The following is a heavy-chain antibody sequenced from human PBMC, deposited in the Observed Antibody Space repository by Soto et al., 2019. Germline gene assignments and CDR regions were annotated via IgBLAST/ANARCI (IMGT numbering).Heavy chain of an antibody. CDR3: ARGENRFMEWLLLAEYFDP. J-gene: IGHJ5*02. CDR2: INHSGST. CDR1: GGSFSSYY. D-gene: IGHD3-3*01. V-gene: IGHV4-34*01. Sequence: QVQLQQWGAGLLKPSETLSLTCAVYGGSFSSYYWSWLRQPPGRGLEWIGVINHSGSTNYDPSLKSRVTISIDTSKKQVYLTGSSVTAEDTALYYCARGENRFMEWLLLAEYFDPWGQGTLVTVSS.